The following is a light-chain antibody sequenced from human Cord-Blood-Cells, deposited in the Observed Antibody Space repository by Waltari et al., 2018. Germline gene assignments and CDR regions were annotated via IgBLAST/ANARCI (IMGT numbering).Light chain of an antibody. CDR3: CSYACRSTLI. CDR1: SSDVGSYNL. J-gene: IGLJ2*01. CDR2: EVS. Sequence: QSALTQPASVSGSPGQSITISCTGTSSDVGSYNLVSCYQQHPGKAPNLMIYEVSKRLAGVSNRVAGSKSGDTASLTISGLQAGDEADYYWCSYACRSTLIFGGGNKLTVL. V-gene: IGLV2-23*02.